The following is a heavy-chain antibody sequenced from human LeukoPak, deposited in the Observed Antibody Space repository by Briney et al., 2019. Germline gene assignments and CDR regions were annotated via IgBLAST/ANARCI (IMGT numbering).Heavy chain of an antibody. CDR3: ARISNWGSSAYGMDV. D-gene: IGHD7-27*01. J-gene: IGHJ6*02. CDR2: ISTYNGGS. V-gene: IGHV1-18*01. CDR1: GYTFTSYG. Sequence: ASVKVSCKASGYTFTSYGISWVRQAPGQGLEWMGWISTYNGGSNYAQNLQGRGTLTTDTSTSTAYMELRSLSSDDTAVYYCARISNWGSSAYGMDVWGQGTTVTVSS.